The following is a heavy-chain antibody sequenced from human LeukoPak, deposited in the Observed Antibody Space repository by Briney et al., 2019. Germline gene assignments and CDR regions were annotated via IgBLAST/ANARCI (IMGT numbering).Heavy chain of an antibody. V-gene: IGHV1-2*02. CDR3: ATGSPPSSWNTFDY. Sequence: GASVKVSCKASGYTFTGYYMHWVRQAPGQGLEWMGWINPNSGGTNYAQKFQGRVTMTRDTSISTAYMELSSLRSEDTAVYYCATGSPPSSWNTFDYWGQGTLVTVSS. J-gene: IGHJ4*02. D-gene: IGHD6-13*01. CDR2: INPNSGGT. CDR1: GYTFTGYY.